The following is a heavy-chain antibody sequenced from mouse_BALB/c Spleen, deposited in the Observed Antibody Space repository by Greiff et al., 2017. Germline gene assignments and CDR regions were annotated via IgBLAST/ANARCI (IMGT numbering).Heavy chain of an antibody. CDR1: GFTFSSYG. CDR3: ARGDGSPLAY. J-gene: IGHJ3*01. Sequence: EVQRVESGGDLVKPGGSLKLSCAASGFTFSSYGMSWVRQTPDKRLEWVATISSGGSYTYYPDSVKGRFTISRDNAKNTLYLQMSSLKSEDTAMYYCARGDGSPLAYWGQGTLVTVSA. CDR2: ISSGGSYT. V-gene: IGHV5-6*01. D-gene: IGHD1-1*01.